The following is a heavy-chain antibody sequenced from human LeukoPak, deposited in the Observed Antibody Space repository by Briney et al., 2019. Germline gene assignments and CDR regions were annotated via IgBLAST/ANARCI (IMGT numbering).Heavy chain of an antibody. Sequence: GSLRLSCAASGFTFSSYSMNWVRQAPGKGLEWVSYISSSSSTIYYADSVKGRFTISRDNAKNSLYLQMNSLRAEDTAVYYCARDTVRGVPLYWGQGTLVTVSS. CDR1: GFTFSSYS. D-gene: IGHD3-10*01. CDR3: ARDTVRGVPLY. CDR2: ISSSSSTI. J-gene: IGHJ4*02. V-gene: IGHV3-48*01.